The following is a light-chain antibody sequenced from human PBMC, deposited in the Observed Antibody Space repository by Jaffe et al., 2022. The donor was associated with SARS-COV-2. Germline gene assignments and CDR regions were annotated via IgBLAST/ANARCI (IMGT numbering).Light chain of an antibody. CDR2: KNN. J-gene: IGLJ3*02. Sequence: QSVLTQPPSASGTPGQRVTISCSGSSSNIGSNYVYWYQQFPGTAPKLLIYKNNQRPSGVPDRFSGSKSGTSASLAISGLRSEDEADYYCAAWDDNLSGSWVFGGGTKLTVL. CDR1: SSNIGSNY. CDR3: AAWDDNLSGSWV. V-gene: IGLV1-47*01.